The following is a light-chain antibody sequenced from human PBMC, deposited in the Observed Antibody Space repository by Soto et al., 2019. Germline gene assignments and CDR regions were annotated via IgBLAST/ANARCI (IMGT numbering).Light chain of an antibody. CDR3: CSYTGNRRL. V-gene: IGLV2-23*02. CDR1: YNL. CDR2: EVN. Sequence: QLVLTQPASVSGSPGQSITISCTGTYNLVSWYQQHPGKAPKLMIFEVNKRPSGVSYRFSGSKSGNTASLTISALQAEDEADYFCCSYTGNRRLFGGGTKLTVL. J-gene: IGLJ3*02.